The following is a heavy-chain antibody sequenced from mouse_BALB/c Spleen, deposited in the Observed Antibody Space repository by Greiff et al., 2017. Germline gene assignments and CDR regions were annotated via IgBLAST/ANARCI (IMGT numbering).Heavy chain of an antibody. J-gene: IGHJ2*01. Sequence: QVQLQQSAAELARPGASVKMSCKASGYTFTSYTMHWVKQRPGQGLEWIGYINPSSGYTEYNQKFKDKTTLTADKSSSTAYMQLSSLTSEDSAVYYCARFTTARAFDYWGQGTTLTVSS. CDR1: GYTFTSYT. V-gene: IGHV1-4*02. CDR3: ARFTTARAFDY. CDR2: INPSSGYT. D-gene: IGHD1-2*01.